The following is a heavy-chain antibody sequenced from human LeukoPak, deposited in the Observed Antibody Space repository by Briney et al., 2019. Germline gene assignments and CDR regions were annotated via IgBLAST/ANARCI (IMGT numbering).Heavy chain of an antibody. CDR2: ISGSGGST. CDR3: AKARADGGGYSD. D-gene: IGHD2-21*01. J-gene: IGHJ4*02. Sequence: GGSLRLSCAASGFTFNSYAMSWVRQAPGKGLEWVSGISGSGGSTYYADSVKGRFTISRDNSRNTLYLQMNSLRAEDTAVYYCAKARADGGGYSDWGQGTLVTVSS. V-gene: IGHV3-23*01. CDR1: GFTFNSYA.